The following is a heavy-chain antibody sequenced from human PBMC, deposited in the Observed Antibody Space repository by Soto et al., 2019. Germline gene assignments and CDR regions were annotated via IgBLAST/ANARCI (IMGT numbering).Heavy chain of an antibody. V-gene: IGHV3-23*01. D-gene: IGHD2-8*01. CDR2: ISGSGDGT. CDR1: GFTVGSHA. CDR3: TRSRRSILMVYGFGGMDV. J-gene: IGHJ6*02. Sequence: PGGSLRLSCAASGFTVGSHAISWVRQAPGKGLEWVSSISGSGDGTYYGDSVKGRFTISRDSSSSTLYLQMDNLRGEDTAVYFCTRSRRSILMVYGFGGMDVWGQGTTVTVYS.